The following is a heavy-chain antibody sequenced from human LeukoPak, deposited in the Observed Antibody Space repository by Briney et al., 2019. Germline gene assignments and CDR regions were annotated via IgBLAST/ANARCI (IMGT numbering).Heavy chain of an antibody. D-gene: IGHD5-18*01. V-gene: IGHV3-48*03. CDR1: GFTFSSYE. Sequence: GGSLRLSCAASGFTFSSYEMNWVRQAPGKGLEWVSYISSSGSTIYYADSVKGRFTISRDNAKNSLYLQMNSLRAEDTAVYYCARDREGYSYGKYYYYYMDVWGKGTTVTVSS. CDR2: ISSSGSTI. J-gene: IGHJ6*03. CDR3: ARDREGYSYGKYYYYYMDV.